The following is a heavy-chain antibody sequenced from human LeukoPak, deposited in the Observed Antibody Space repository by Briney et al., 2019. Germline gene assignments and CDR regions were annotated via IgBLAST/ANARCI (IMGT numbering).Heavy chain of an antibody. CDR1: GGSFSGYY. J-gene: IGHJ4*02. V-gene: IGHV4-34*01. D-gene: IGHD1-1*01. CDR3: TITTGTTLGLMDY. Sequence: SETLSLTCAVYGGSFSGYYWRWVRQPPGKGLEWIGEINHSGSTNYNPSLQSRVTISVDTSKNQLSLKMSSVTAADTAVYYCTITTGTTLGLMDYWGQGTLVTVSS. CDR2: INHSGST.